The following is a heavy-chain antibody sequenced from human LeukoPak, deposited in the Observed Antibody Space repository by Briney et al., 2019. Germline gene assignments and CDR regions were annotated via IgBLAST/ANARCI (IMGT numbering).Heavy chain of an antibody. V-gene: IGHV1-18*01. J-gene: IGHJ5*02. CDR2: ISAYNGNT. CDR3: AREVDYGDVNWFDP. Sequence: ASVKVSCKASGYTFTSYGISWVRQAPGQGLEWMGWISAYNGNTNYAQKLQGRVTMTTDTSTSTAHMELRSLRSDDTAVYYCAREVDYGDVNWFDPWGQGTLVTVSS. D-gene: IGHD4-17*01. CDR1: GYTFTSYG.